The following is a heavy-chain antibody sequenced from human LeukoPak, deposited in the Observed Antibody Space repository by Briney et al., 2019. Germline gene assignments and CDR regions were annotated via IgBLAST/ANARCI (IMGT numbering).Heavy chain of an antibody. Sequence: GRSLRLSCAASGFTFSHSAMNWVRQGPDKGLEWLAYVGTGANLIVYADSVRGRFTISRDDAQNSAYLQMNSLRPEDTAIYYCARDFWDAHNWGQGTLVTVST. CDR2: VGTGANLI. CDR3: ARDFWDAHN. D-gene: IGHD3-3*01. CDR1: GFTFSHSA. J-gene: IGHJ4*02. V-gene: IGHV3-48*01.